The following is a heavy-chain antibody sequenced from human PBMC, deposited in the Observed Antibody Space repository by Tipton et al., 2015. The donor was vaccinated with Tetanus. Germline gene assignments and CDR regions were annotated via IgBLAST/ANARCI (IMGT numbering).Heavy chain of an antibody. CDR2: ILYDGSNK. CDR3: ARDETYYDFWSGYSSGYYGMDV. J-gene: IGHJ6*02. V-gene: IGHV3-30*16. Sequence: SLRLSCAASGFSFSTFAIHWVRQAPGKGLEWVAVILYDGSNKYYADSVKGRSTISRDNSKNTLYLQMNSLRAEDTAVYYCARDETYYDFWSGYSSGYYGMDVWGQGTTVTVSS. D-gene: IGHD3-3*01. CDR1: GFSFSTFA.